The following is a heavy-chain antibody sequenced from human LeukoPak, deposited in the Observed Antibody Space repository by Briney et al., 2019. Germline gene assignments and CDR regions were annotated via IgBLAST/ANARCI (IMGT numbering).Heavy chain of an antibody. J-gene: IGHJ5*02. CDR3: ARARNYYDSSGYYPRWFDP. V-gene: IGHV1-69*13. CDR2: IIPIFGTA. Sequence: SVKVSCRASGGTFSSYAISWVRQAPGQGLEWMGGIIPIFGTANYAQKFQGRVTITADESTSTAYMELSSLRSEDTAVYYCARARNYYDSSGYYPRWFDPWGQGTLVTVSS. D-gene: IGHD3-22*01. CDR1: GGTFSSYA.